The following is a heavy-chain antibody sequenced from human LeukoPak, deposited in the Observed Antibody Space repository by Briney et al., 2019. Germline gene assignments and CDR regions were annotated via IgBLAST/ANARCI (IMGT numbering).Heavy chain of an antibody. D-gene: IGHD6-19*01. J-gene: IGHJ5*02. V-gene: IGHV3-53*01. CDR3: ARSAVTGPGWIDP. CDR2: IYSGGST. Sequence: GGSLRLSCAASGFTVSSNYMTWVRQAPGKGLEWVSGIYSGGSTYYADSVKGRFTISRDNSKNTLYLQVNGLRGDDTAVYYCARSAVTGPGWIDPWGQGTLVTVSS. CDR1: GFTVSSNY.